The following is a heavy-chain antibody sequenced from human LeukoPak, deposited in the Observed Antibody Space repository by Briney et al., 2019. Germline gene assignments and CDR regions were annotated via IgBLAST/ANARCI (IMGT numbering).Heavy chain of an antibody. J-gene: IGHJ4*02. CDR3: ARDENSSGKPFDY. D-gene: IGHD3-22*01. Sequence: SETLSLTCTVSGGSISSYYWGWIRQPPGKGLEWIGSIYYSGSTYYNPSLKSRVTISVDTSKNQFSLKLSSVTAADTAVYYCARDENSSGKPFDYWGQGTLVTVSS. CDR1: GGSISSYY. V-gene: IGHV4-39*07. CDR2: IYYSGST.